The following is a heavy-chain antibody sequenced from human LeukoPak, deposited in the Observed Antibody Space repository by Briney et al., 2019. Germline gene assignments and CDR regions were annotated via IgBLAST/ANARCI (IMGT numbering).Heavy chain of an antibody. V-gene: IGHV4-59*12. J-gene: IGHJ2*01. CDR2: IYYSGST. D-gene: IGHD2-15*01. CDR3: ARDNPGMCSGGSCYSGWYFDL. CDR1: GGSISSYY. Sequence: SETLSLTCTVSGGSISSYYWSWIRQPPGKGLEWIGYIYYSGSTYYNPSLKSRVTISVDTSKNQFSLKLSSVTAADTAVYYCARDNPGMCSGGSCYSGWYFDLWGRGTLVTVSS.